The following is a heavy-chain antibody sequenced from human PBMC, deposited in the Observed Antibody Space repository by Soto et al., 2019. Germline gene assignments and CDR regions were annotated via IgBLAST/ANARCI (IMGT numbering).Heavy chain of an antibody. D-gene: IGHD2-2*01. J-gene: IGHJ5*02. CDR1: GFTFSSYA. V-gene: IGHV3-23*01. CDR3: SYKVVPLPGSNSFVN. CDR2: VGGSDGKT. Sequence: PGGSLRLSCAASGFTFSSYAMFWFRQAPGKGLEWVSSVGGSDGKTFYADSVRGRFTVSRDNSRNTLYLQMSSLRAEDTALYYCSYKVVPLPGSNSFVNRGTRILVTVFS.